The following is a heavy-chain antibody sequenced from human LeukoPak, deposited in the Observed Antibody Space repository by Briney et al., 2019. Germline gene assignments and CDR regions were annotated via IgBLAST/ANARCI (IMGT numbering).Heavy chain of an antibody. V-gene: IGHV3-23*01. Sequence: GESLRLSCAASGFTFGSYAMSWVRQTPGKSLEWVSIITNGGVTTYYADSVRGRFTISRDNSKNMLYLQMNSLRAEDTAVYYCVKLSSGSGSKFGFDSWGQGTLVTVSS. CDR1: GFTFGSYA. D-gene: IGHD6-19*01. CDR3: VKLSSGSGSKFGFDS. CDR2: ITNGGVTT. J-gene: IGHJ4*02.